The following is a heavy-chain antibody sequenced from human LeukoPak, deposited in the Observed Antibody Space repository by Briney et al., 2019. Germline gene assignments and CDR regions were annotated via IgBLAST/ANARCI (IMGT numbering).Heavy chain of an antibody. Sequence: GGSLRLSCAASGFTFSSYAMSWVRQAPGKGLEWVSAISGSGGSTYYADSVKGRFTISRDNSKNTLYLQMNSLRAEDTAVYYCAKDLYCSSGSCYSDAEYFQHWGQGTLVTVSS. J-gene: IGHJ1*01. CDR1: GFTFSSYA. V-gene: IGHV3-23*01. D-gene: IGHD2-15*01. CDR2: ISGSGGST. CDR3: AKDLYCSSGSCYSDAEYFQH.